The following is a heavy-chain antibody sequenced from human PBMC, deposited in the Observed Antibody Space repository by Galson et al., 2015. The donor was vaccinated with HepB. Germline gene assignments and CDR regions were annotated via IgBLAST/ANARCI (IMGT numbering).Heavy chain of an antibody. J-gene: IGHJ3*01. CDR1: GFTFSSYW. D-gene: IGHD1-1*01. CDR2: INTDETST. CDR3: TRGLTWNDGGDVFDV. Sequence: SLRLSCAASGFTFSSYWMHWVRQAPGKGLVWVSRINTDETSTGNADAVKGRFTISRDNAKNTLFLQMNGLRVEDTAMYYCTRGLTWNDGGDVFDVWGRGTMVTVSS. V-gene: IGHV3-74*01.